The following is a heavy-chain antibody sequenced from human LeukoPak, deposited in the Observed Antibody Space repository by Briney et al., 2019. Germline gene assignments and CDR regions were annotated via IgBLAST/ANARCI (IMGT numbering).Heavy chain of an antibody. CDR2: ISWNSNHI. D-gene: IGHD6-19*01. Sequence: GGSLRLSCAASGFTFSSYSMNWVRQAPGKGLEWVSGISWNSNHIDYADSVKGRFTISRDNAKNSLYLQMNSLRGEDTALYYCAKGSGSALAYSSGWRFDYWGQGTLVTVSS. J-gene: IGHJ4*02. V-gene: IGHV3-9*01. CDR1: GFTFSSYS. CDR3: AKGSGSALAYSSGWRFDY.